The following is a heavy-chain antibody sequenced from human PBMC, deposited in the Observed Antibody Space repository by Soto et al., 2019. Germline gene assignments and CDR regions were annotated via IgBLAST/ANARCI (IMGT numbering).Heavy chain of an antibody. CDR2: IYYSGST. Sequence: SETLSLTCTVSGGSISSGGYYWSWIRQHPGKGLEWIGYIYYSGSTYYNPSLKSRVTISVDTSKNQFSLKLSSVTAADTAVYYFASSGTHWGAFYIWGQGTMVTVSS. V-gene: IGHV4-31*03. CDR3: ASSGTHWGAFYI. D-gene: IGHD1-26*01. CDR1: GGSISSGGYY. J-gene: IGHJ3*02.